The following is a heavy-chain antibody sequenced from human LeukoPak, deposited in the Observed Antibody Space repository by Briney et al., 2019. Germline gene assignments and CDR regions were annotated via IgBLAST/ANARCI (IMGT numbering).Heavy chain of an antibody. CDR3: ARDGDLTGFYY. V-gene: IGHV1-18*01. CDR1: GYTFTSYG. J-gene: IGHJ4*02. Sequence: ASVKVSCKASGYTFTSYGISWVRQAPAQGLEWMGWISAYNGNTNYAQKFQGRVTMTRDTSISTAYMELSRLRSDDTAVYYCARDGDLTGFYYWGQGTLVTVSS. D-gene: IGHD7-27*01. CDR2: ISAYNGNT.